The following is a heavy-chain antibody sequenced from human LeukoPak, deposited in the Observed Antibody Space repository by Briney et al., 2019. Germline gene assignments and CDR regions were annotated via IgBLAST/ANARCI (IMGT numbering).Heavy chain of an antibody. CDR1: GGSISSGSYY. CDR3: ARGRSGSYQYYYGLDV. D-gene: IGHD1-26*01. CDR2: IYTSGST. Sequence: SETLSLTCTVSGGSISSGSYYWGWIRQPAGKGLEWTGRIYTSGSTNYNPSLKSRVTISVDTSKNQFSLKLSSVTAADTAVYYCARGRSGSYQYYYGLDVWGQGTTVTVSS. J-gene: IGHJ6*02. V-gene: IGHV4-61*02.